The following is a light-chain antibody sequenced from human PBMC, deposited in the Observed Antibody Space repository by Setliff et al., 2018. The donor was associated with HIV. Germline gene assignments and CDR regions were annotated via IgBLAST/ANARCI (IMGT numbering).Light chain of an antibody. CDR1: SSDVGSYNR. J-gene: IGLJ2*01. V-gene: IGLV2-18*02. CDR2: EVS. CDR3: SSYTGSSGGV. Sequence: QSALAQPPSVSGSPGQSVTISCTGTSSDVGSYNRVSWYQQPPGTAPKLVIYEVSNRPSGVPDRFSGSKSGNTASLTISGLQADDEADYYCSSYTGSSGGVFGGGTKVTVL.